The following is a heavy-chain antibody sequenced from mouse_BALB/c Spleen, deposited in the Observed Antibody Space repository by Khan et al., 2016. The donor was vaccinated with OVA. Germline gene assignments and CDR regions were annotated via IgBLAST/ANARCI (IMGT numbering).Heavy chain of an antibody. V-gene: IGHV3-2*02. CDR1: GYSITSGYA. CDR3: ARGNYYGYYFDY. Sequence: EVQLVESGPGLVKPSQSLSLTCTVTGYSITSGYAWNWIRQFPGNKLEWMGYISYSGGTSYNPSLKSRISLTRDTSKNQFFLQLNSVTTEDTATYYCARGNYYGYYFDYWGQGTPLTVSS. CDR2: ISYSGGT. J-gene: IGHJ2*01. D-gene: IGHD1-1*01.